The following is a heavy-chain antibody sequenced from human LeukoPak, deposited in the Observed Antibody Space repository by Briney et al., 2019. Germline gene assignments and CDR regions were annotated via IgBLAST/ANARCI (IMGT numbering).Heavy chain of an antibody. CDR1: GFTFSTYN. CDR2: ISADSSTV. J-gene: IGHJ4*02. D-gene: IGHD3-22*01. CDR3: VRDNSRGQSLGVIY. Sequence: GGSLRLSCAASGFTFSTYNMNWVRQAPGKGLEWISYISADSSTVQYADPVRGRFTTSRDNAKNSLYLQMNSLRAEDTAVYYCVRDNSRGQSLGVIYWGQGSLVTVSS. V-gene: IGHV3-48*01.